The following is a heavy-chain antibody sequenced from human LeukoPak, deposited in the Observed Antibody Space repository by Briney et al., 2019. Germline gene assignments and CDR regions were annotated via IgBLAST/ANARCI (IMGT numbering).Heavy chain of an antibody. Sequence: SETLSLTCTVSGGSISSYYWSWIRQPPGKGLEWIGYIYYSGSTNYNPSLKSRVTISVDTSKNQFSLKLSSVTAADTAVYYCARAPYVAAAGGFDYWGQGTLVTVSS. CDR3: ARAPYVAAAGGFDY. D-gene: IGHD6-13*01. CDR2: IYYSGST. CDR1: GGSISSYY. J-gene: IGHJ4*02. V-gene: IGHV4-59*08.